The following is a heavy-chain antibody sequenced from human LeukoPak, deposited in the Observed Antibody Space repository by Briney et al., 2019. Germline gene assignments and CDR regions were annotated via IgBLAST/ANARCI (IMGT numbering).Heavy chain of an antibody. D-gene: IGHD2-2*01. Sequence: GGSLRLSCTASGFTFGDYAMSWVRQAPVKGLEWVGFIRSKAYGGTTEYAASVKGRFTISRDDSKSIAYLQMNSLKTEDTAVYYCTRGDIVVVPAAIAYYYYGMDVWGQGTTVTVSS. CDR3: TRGDIVVVPAAIAYYYYGMDV. V-gene: IGHV3-49*04. J-gene: IGHJ6*02. CDR1: GFTFGDYA. CDR2: IRSKAYGGTT.